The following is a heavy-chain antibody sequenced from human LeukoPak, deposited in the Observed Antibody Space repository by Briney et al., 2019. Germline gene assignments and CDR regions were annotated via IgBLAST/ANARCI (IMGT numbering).Heavy chain of an antibody. CDR2: IIPIFGIA. CDR3: AGKGYYGSGSSAFDY. J-gene: IGHJ4*02. Sequence: GASVKVSCKAPGGTFSSYAISWVRQAPGQGLEWMGRIIPIFGIANYAQKFQGRVTITADKSTSTAYMELSSLRSEDTAVYYCAGKGYYGSGSSAFDYWGQGTLVTVSS. V-gene: IGHV1-69*04. CDR1: GGTFSSYA. D-gene: IGHD3-10*01.